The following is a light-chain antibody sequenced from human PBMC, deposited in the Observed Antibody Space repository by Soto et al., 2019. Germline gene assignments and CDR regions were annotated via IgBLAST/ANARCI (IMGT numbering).Light chain of an antibody. CDR2: DDN. CDR3: QVWDSSSDHRV. Sequence: VLTQPPSVSVAPGQTARITCGEKNIGSKSVHWYQQKPGQAPVLVVYDDNDRPSGIPERISGSNSGNTATLTISRVEAGDEADYYCQVWDSSSDHRVFGTGTKLTVL. CDR1: NIGSKS. J-gene: IGLJ1*01. V-gene: IGLV3-21*02.